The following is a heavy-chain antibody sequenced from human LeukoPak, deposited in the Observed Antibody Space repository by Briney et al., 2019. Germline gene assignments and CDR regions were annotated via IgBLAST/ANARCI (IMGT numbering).Heavy chain of an antibody. CDR1: GYTFTGYY. V-gene: IGHV1-46*01. J-gene: IGHJ4*02. CDR3: ARDRGIAAQVGYFDY. CDR2: INPSGGST. Sequence: ASVKVSCKASGYTFTGYYMHWVRQAPGQGLEWMGIINPSGGSTSYAQKFQGRVTMTRDMSTSTVYMELSSLRSEDTAVYYCARDRGIAAQVGYFDYWGQGTLVTVSS. D-gene: IGHD6-13*01.